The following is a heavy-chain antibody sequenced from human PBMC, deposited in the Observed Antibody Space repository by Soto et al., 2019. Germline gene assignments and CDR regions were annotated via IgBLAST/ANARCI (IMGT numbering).Heavy chain of an antibody. CDR1: GGSISSYF. D-gene: IGHD1-26*01. J-gene: IGHJ4*02. V-gene: IGHV4-59*01. CDR2: IYYSGST. Sequence: SETLSLTCTVSGGSISSYFWSWIRQPPGKGLEWIGYIYYSGSTNYNPSLKSRVTISVDTSKNQFSLKLTSVTAADTAVYYCARGLISGSHYSGGWYYFDSWGQGTQVTVSS. CDR3: ARGLISGSHYSGGWYYFDS.